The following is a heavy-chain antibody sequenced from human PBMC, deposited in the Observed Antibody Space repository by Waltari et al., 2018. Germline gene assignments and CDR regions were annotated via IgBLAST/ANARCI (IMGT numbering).Heavy chain of an antibody. CDR1: GGSISSSSYY. CDR3: ARGYCSSTSPCWFDP. D-gene: IGHD2-2*01. Sequence: QLQLQESGPGLVKPSETLSLTCTVSGGSISSSSYYWGWIRQPPGKGLELIGSIYYSGSTFYNPSLKSRVTISVDTSKNQFSLKLRSVTAADTAVYYCARGYCSSTSPCWFDPWGQGTLVTVSS. J-gene: IGHJ5*02. CDR2: IYYSGST. V-gene: IGHV4-39*07.